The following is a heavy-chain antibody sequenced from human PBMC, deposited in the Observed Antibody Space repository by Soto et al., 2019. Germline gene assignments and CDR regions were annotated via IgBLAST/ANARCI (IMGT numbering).Heavy chain of an antibody. V-gene: IGHV4-59*01. J-gene: IGHJ6*04. Sequence: TLSLTCSVSGGSISSSFWSWIRQPPGKELEWIGYISYSGSTTYNPSLKSRITLSVDTSKNQFSLRVASVTAADTAVYYCARGHRAMEYYYYYGMDVWGEGTTVTVSS. CDR3: ARGHRAMEYYYYYGMDV. D-gene: IGHD5-18*01. CDR1: GGSISSSF. CDR2: ISYSGST.